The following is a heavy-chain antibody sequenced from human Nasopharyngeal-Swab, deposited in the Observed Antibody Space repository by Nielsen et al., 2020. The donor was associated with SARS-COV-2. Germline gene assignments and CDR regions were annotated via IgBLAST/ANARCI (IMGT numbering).Heavy chain of an antibody. V-gene: IGHV4-59*08. CDR2: ISYSGST. Sequence: SETLSLTCTVSGGSISSYYWTWIRQHPGKGLECIGYISYSGSTNYNLSLKSRVTISVDTSKNQFSLKLSSVTAAYTAVYCCTRQTLSSSGYYFDYWGQGTLVTVSS. J-gene: IGHJ4*02. D-gene: IGHD2-2*01. CDR3: TRQTLSSSGYYFDY. CDR1: GGSISSYY.